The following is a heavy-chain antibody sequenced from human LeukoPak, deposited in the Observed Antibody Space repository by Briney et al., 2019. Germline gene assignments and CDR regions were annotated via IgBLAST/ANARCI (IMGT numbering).Heavy chain of an antibody. CDR2: ISGSGGST. CDR3: ATSSNAPGNH. D-gene: IGHD2-2*01. Sequence: GGSLRLSCAASGSTFSSYAMSWVRQAPGKGLEWVSAISGSGGSTYYADSVKGRFTISRDNAKNSLNLQMNSLRAEDTAVYYCATSSNAPGNHWGQGTLVTVSS. V-gene: IGHV3-23*01. J-gene: IGHJ5*02. CDR1: GSTFSSYA.